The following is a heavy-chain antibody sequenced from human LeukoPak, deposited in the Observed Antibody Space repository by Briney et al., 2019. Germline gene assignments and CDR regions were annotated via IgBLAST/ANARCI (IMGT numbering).Heavy chain of an antibody. J-gene: IGHJ3*02. D-gene: IGHD3-3*01. CDR2: ISGSGDST. V-gene: IGHV3-23*01. Sequence: GGSLRLSCAASGFTFSTYAMSWVRQAPGKGLEWVSVISGSGDSTYYADSVKGRFTISRDNSKNTLYLQLNSLRAEDTAVYYCAKRITIRPPSAFDIWGQGTMVTVSS. CDR3: AKRITIRPPSAFDI. CDR1: GFTFSTYA.